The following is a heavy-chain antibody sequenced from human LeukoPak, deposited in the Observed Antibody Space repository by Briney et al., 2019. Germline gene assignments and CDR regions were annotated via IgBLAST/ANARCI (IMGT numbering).Heavy chain of an antibody. CDR2: INPNSGGT. V-gene: IGHV1-2*02. D-gene: IGHD3-16*01. CDR3: ARVRLGESGGFDP. CDR1: GYTFTGYY. J-gene: IGHJ5*02. Sequence: ASVKVSCKASGYTFTGYYMHWVRQAPGQGLEWMGWINPNSGGTNYAQKFQGRVTMTRDTSISTAYMELSRLRSGDTAVYYCARVRLGESGGFDPWGQGTLVTVSS.